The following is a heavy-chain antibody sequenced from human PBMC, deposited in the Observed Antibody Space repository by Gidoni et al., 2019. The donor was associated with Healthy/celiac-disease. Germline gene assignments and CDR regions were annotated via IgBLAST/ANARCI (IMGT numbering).Heavy chain of an antibody. V-gene: IGHV2-5*01. CDR2: IYWNDDK. CDR3: SIAASDDAFDI. D-gene: IGHD6-6*01. CDR1: AFSLSTSGVG. Sequence: QITLKESGPTLVKPTQTLTLTCTFSAFSLSTSGVGVGWIRQPPGKALEWLALIYWNDDKRYSPSLKSRLTITKDTSKNQVVLTMTNMDPVDTATYYPSIAASDDAFDIWGQGTMVTVSS. J-gene: IGHJ3*02.